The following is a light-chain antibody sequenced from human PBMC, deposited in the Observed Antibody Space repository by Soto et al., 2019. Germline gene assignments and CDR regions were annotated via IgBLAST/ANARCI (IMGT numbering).Light chain of an antibody. CDR3: QQLNSYLWT. CDR2: DAS. Sequence: DVQMNQSPATLSASVGDRVTITCRASQSISSWLAWYQQKPGKAPKLLIYDASSLESGVPSRFSGSGSGTEFTLTISSLQPDDFAPYYCQQLNSYLWTFGQVTKV. CDR1: QSISSW. V-gene: IGKV1-5*01. J-gene: IGKJ1*01.